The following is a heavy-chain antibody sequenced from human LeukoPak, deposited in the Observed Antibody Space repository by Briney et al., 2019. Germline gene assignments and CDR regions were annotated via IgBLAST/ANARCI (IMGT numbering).Heavy chain of an antibody. CDR2: INSDGGST. V-gene: IGHV3-74*01. CDR3: AREGNDYYYDQ. J-gene: IGHJ4*02. D-gene: IGHD3-16*01. Sequence: GGSLRLSCAATGFTFSSYWMHWVRQAPGKGLVWVSRINSDGGSTSYADSVKGRFTISRDNAKNSLYLQVASLRGDDTATYYCAREGNDYYYDQWGQGTLVTVSP. CDR1: GFTFSSYW.